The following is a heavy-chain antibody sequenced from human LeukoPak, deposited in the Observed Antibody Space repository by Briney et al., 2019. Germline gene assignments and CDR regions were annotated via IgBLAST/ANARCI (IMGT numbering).Heavy chain of an antibody. J-gene: IGHJ4*02. D-gene: IGHD3-10*01. CDR3: AKDVDRGFFDY. CDR2: ILHDGSNQ. V-gene: IGHV3-30*18. Sequence: PGGSLRLSCAASGFTFSSHGMHWVRQAPGKGLEWVAVILHDGSNQNYGDSVKGRFTISRDNSKNTMYLQMNSLRAEDTAVYYCAKDVDRGFFDYWGQGTLVTVSS. CDR1: GFTFSSHG.